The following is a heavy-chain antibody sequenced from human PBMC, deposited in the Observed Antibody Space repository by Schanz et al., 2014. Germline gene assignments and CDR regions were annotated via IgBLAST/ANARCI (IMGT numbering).Heavy chain of an antibody. CDR1: GFMFSSYG. J-gene: IGHJ4*02. CDR2: MNESHSTI. CDR3: ARGGSGSHYRLDY. V-gene: IGHV3-23*01. D-gene: IGHD1-26*01. Sequence: EVQLLESGGGVVQPGRSLRLSCAASGFMFSSYGMHWVRQAPGKGLEWVSAMNESHSTIYYADSVRGRFTISRDNAENTLFLQMNSLRAEDTGLYFCARGGSGSHYRLDYWGQGTLVTVSS.